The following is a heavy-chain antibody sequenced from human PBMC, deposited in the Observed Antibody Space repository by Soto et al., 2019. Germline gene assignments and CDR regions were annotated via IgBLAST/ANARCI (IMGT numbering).Heavy chain of an antibody. J-gene: IGHJ5*02. V-gene: IGHV4-30-4*01. CDR3: ARVMAAMQNWLDP. Sequence: PSETLSLTCSVSGGSISSIDYFWSWIRQPPGKGLEWIGFIYHTGTTYYNPSLRSRVTISIDTSKSQFSMKLNSVTAADTAVHYCARVMAAMQNWLDPWGQGTLVTVS. CDR2: IYHTGTT. CDR1: GGSISSIDYF. D-gene: IGHD2-2*01.